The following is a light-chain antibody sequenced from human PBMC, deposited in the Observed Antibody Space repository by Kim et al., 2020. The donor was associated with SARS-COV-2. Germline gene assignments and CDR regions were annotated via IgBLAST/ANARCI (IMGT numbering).Light chain of an antibody. CDR3: QSYDTSRSHWV. CDR1: KTKSGAGDE. Sequence: RVTITCTGRKTKSGAGDEVHWNQQIPETAPKLLITDNTKRPSGVADRFSASKSGTSASLAITGLQAEDEGAYYCQSYDTSRSHWVFGGGTQLTVL. J-gene: IGLJ3*02. CDR2: DNT. V-gene: IGLV1-40*01.